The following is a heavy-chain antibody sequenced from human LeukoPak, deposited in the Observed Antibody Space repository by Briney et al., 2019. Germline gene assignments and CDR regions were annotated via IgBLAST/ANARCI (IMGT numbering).Heavy chain of an antibody. J-gene: IGHJ4*02. D-gene: IGHD3-22*01. CDR1: GFTFSSYG. CDR3: AKDKVPRRGYYYDSSGSNDY. V-gene: IGHV3-30*18. Sequence: GGSLRLSCAAFGFTFSSYGMHWVRQAPGKGLEWVAVISYDGSNKYYADSVKGRFTIPRGNSKNTLYLQMNSLRAEDTAVYYCAKDKVPRRGYYYDSSGSNDYWGQGTLVTVSS. CDR2: ISYDGSNK.